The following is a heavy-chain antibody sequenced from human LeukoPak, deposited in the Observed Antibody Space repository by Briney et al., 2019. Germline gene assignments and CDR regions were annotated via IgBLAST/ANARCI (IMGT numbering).Heavy chain of an antibody. CDR1: GFTFSSYE. Sequence: GGSLRLSCAASGFTFSSYEMNWVRQAPGKGLEWDSYISSGGSTIYYADSVKGRLTISRDNAKNSLYLQMNSLRAEDTAVYYCARLRTTVTTGVDYWGQGTLVTVSS. CDR3: ARLRTTVTTGVDY. D-gene: IGHD4-17*01. CDR2: ISSGGSTI. J-gene: IGHJ4*02. V-gene: IGHV3-48*03.